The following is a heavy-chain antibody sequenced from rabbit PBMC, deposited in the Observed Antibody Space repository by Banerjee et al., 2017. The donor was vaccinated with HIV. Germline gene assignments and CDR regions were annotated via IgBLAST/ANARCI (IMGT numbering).Heavy chain of an antibody. CDR3: ARTTNTRFYFGL. Sequence: QEQLEESGGGLVQPEGSLTLTCTASGFSFSSSYYMCWVRQAPGKGLEWIACIYGGSSGSTYYASWAKGRFTISKTSSTTVTLQMTSLTAADTATYFCARTTNTRFYFGLWGQGTLVTVS. D-gene: IGHD1-1*01. V-gene: IGHV1S45*01. CDR1: GFSFSSSYY. J-gene: IGHJ4*01. CDR2: IYGGSSGST.